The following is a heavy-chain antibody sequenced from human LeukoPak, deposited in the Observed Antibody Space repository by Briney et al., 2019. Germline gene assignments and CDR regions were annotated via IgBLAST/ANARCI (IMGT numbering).Heavy chain of an antibody. CDR3: ARQTGAGLFILP. D-gene: IGHD3/OR15-3a*01. V-gene: IGHV4-39*01. CDR2: IYYSGNT. CDR1: GVSISSSNSY. J-gene: IGHJ4*02. Sequence: SETLSLTCTVSGVSISSSNSYWGWLRQPPGKGLEWIGSIYYSGNTYYNASLKSQVSISIDTSKNQFSLRLTSVTAADTAVYYCARQTGAGLFILPGGQGTLVTVSS.